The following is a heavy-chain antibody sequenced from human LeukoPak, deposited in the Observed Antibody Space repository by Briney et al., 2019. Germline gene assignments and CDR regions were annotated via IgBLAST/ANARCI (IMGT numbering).Heavy chain of an antibody. CDR2: LYYSGST. J-gene: IGHJ3*01. CDR1: GGSISNNDYF. V-gene: IGHV4-39*01. D-gene: IGHD3-22*01. Sequence: PSETLSLTCTVSGGSISNNDYFWGWIRQPPGKGLEWIGTLYYSGSTYYSASLKSRVTMSGDTSRNQFSLRLSSVNAADTAVYYCAKAGVRYSDSSALYAFDFWGPGTMVTVSS. CDR3: AKAGVRYSDSSALYAFDF.